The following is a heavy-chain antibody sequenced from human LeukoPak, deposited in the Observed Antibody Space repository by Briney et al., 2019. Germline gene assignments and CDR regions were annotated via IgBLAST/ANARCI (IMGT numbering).Heavy chain of an antibody. V-gene: IGHV1-18*01. Sequence: GASVKVPCKASGYTFTSYGISWVRQAPGQGLEWMGWISAYNGNTNYAQKLQGRVTMTTDTSTSTAYMELRSLRSDDTAVYYCARVSDSSGYYYDVYWYFDLWGRGTLVTVSS. CDR2: ISAYNGNT. D-gene: IGHD3-22*01. CDR1: GYTFTSYG. J-gene: IGHJ2*01. CDR3: ARVSDSSGYYYDVYWYFDL.